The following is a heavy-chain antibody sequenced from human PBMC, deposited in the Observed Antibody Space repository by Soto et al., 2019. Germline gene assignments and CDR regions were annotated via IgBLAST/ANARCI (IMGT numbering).Heavy chain of an antibody. D-gene: IGHD3-3*01. CDR2: IIPIFGTA. J-gene: IGHJ6*02. CDR3: ARDTRGLRFLEWLPSGDYYYGMDV. Sequence: SVKVSCKASGYTFTSYGISWVRQAPGQGLEWMGGIIPIFGTANYAQKFQGRVTITADESTSTAYMELSSLRSEDTAVYYCARDTRGLRFLEWLPSGDYYYGMDVWGQGTTVTVSS. V-gene: IGHV1-69*13. CDR1: GYTFTSYG.